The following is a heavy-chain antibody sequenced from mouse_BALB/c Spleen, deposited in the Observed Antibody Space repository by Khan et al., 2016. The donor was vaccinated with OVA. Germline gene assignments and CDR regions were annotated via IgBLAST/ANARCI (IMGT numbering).Heavy chain of an antibody. CDR3: AMGGYGGFAY. CDR2: MFPGDGST. V-gene: IGHV1-85*01. Sequence: VQLQESGAELVKPGASVKLSCKASGYTFTSYDINWVRQRPEQGLEWIGWMFPGDGSTKYNENFKGKATLTTDKSSSTAYMQLSRLTSEDSGAYFCAMGGYGGFAYWGQGTLVTVSA. D-gene: IGHD2-14*01. CDR1: GYTFTSYD. J-gene: IGHJ3*01.